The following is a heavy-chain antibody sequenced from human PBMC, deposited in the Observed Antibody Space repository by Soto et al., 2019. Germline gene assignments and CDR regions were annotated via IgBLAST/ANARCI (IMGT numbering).Heavy chain of an antibody. Sequence: PGGSLRLSCAASGFTFSNAWMNWVRQAPGKGLEWVGRIKSKTDGGTTDYAAPVKGRFTISRDDSKNTLYLQMNSLKTEDTAVYYCTTGLPYCSGGSCYYYYGMDVWGQGTTVTVSS. V-gene: IGHV3-15*07. CDR3: TTGLPYCSGGSCYYYYGMDV. CDR1: GFTFSNAW. D-gene: IGHD2-15*01. J-gene: IGHJ6*02. CDR2: IKSKTDGGTT.